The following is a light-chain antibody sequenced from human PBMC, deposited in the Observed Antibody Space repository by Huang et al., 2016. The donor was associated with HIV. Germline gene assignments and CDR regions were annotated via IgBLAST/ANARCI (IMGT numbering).Light chain of an antibody. Sequence: EIVLTQSPATLSLSPGERATLSCRASQSVDSYLAWYQQKPGQAPRRLIDDASTRATGIPARFRGSGSGTDFTLTISSLEPEDFAVYYCQQRDNWPRFGGGTKVEIK. CDR2: DAS. CDR3: QQRDNWPR. CDR1: QSVDSY. J-gene: IGKJ4*01. V-gene: IGKV3-11*01.